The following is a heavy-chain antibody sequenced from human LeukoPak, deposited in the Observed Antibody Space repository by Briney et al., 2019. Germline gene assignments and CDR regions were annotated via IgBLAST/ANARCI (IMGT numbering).Heavy chain of an antibody. V-gene: IGHV7-4-1*02. D-gene: IGHD2-2*01. CDR2: INTNTGNP. Sequence: ASVKVSCKASGYTFTSLGMNWVRQAPGQGLEWIGWINTNTGNPTCAQGFTGRFVFSLDTSVSTAYLQITSLKAEDTAVYYCARVHCSSTSCYANWFDPWGQGTLVTVSS. CDR3: ARVHCSSTSCYANWFDP. CDR1: GYTFTSLG. J-gene: IGHJ5*02.